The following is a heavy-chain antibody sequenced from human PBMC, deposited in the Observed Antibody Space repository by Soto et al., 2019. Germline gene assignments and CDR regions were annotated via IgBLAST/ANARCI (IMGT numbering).Heavy chain of an antibody. CDR1: GGTFSSYA. D-gene: IGHD3-22*01. CDR2: IIPIFGTA. V-gene: IGHV1-69*13. Sequence: SVKVSCKASGGTFSSYAISWVRQAPGQGLEWMGGIIPIFGTANYAQKFQGRVTITADESTSTAYMELSSLRSEDTAVYYCAREYDSSGYYGYWFDPWGKGTMVTVSS. CDR3: AREYDSSGYYGYWFDP. J-gene: IGHJ5*02.